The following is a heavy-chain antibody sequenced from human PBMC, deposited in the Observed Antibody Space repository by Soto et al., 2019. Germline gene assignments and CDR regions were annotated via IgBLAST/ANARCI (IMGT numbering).Heavy chain of an antibody. CDR1: GFTFSSYG. CDR2: ISYDGSNK. Sequence: QVQLVESGGGVVQPGRSLRLSCAASGFTFSSYGMHWVRQAPGKGLEWVAVISYDGSNKYYADSVKGRFTISRDNSKNTLYLQMNSLRAEDTAVYYCAKDSDSHYFDYWGQGTLVTVS. CDR3: AKDSDSHYFDY. J-gene: IGHJ4*02. V-gene: IGHV3-30*18.